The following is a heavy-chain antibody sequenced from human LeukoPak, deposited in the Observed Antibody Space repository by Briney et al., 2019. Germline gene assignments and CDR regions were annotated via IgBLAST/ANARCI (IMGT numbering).Heavy chain of an antibody. CDR2: IRDDGSTR. Sequence: GGSLSLSCAASGFTFSRYGLHWVHQAPGKGLEGVAFIRDDGSTRYYADSVKGRFTISRDNSKNTLDLQMNSLRAEDTAVYYCAREYYDSSGSKRSAFDIWGQGTMVTVSS. V-gene: IGHV3-30*02. J-gene: IGHJ3*02. CDR1: GFTFSRYG. D-gene: IGHD3-22*01. CDR3: AREYYDSSGSKRSAFDI.